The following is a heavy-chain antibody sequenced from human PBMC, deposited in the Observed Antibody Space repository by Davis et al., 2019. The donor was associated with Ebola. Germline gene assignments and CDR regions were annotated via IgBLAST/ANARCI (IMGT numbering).Heavy chain of an antibody. CDR3: ASLDYYGMDV. Sequence: SLKISCAASGFTFSDYYMSWIRQAPGKGLEWVSYISSSGSTIYYADSVKGRFTISRDNAKNSLYLQMNSLRAEDTAVYYCASLDYYGMDVWGQGTTVTVPS. V-gene: IGHV3-11*01. CDR1: GFTFSDYY. CDR2: ISSSGSTI. J-gene: IGHJ6*02.